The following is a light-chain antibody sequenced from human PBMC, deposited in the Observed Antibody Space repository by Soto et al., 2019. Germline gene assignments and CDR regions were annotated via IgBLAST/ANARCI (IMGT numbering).Light chain of an antibody. J-gene: IGKJ1*01. V-gene: IGKV3-20*01. CDR2: DAS. Sequence: EIVLTQSPGTLSLSPGERATLSCRASQSVSNNYLAWYQQKPGQAPRRLIYDASSRATGIPDRFSGSGSGTDFTLTISRLEPEDFAMYYCQQYGSSLWTFGQGTKVEIK. CDR1: QSVSNNY. CDR3: QQYGSSLWT.